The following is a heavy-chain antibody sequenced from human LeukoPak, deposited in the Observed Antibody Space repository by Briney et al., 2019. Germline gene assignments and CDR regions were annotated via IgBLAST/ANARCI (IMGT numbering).Heavy chain of an antibody. CDR2: IYYSGST. V-gene: IGHV4-59*01. CDR1: GGSISSYY. CDR3: ARDFHRRYYDSSGYNAFDI. Sequence: PSETLSLTCTVSGGSISSYYWSWIRQPPGKGLEWIGYIYYSGSTNYNPSLKSRVTISVDTSKNQFPLKLSSVTAADTAVYYCARDFHRRYYDSSGYNAFDIWGQGTMVTVSS. D-gene: IGHD3-22*01. J-gene: IGHJ3*02.